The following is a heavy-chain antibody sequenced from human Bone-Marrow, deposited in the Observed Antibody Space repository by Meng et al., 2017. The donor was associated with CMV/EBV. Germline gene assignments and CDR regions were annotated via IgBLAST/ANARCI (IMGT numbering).Heavy chain of an antibody. CDR1: GFTFSSYS. J-gene: IGHJ4*02. CDR2: ITSRSTDI. V-gene: IGHV3-21*06. CDR3: AKDDSAYFDFRSGYSTPPDY. Sequence: GESLKISCAASGFTFSSYSMDWVRQAPGKGLEWVSCITSRSTDIYYSDSVKGRFTISRDNSKNMLYLQMNSLRVADTAVYYCAKDDSAYFDFRSGYSTPPDYWGQGTLVTVAS. D-gene: IGHD3-3*01.